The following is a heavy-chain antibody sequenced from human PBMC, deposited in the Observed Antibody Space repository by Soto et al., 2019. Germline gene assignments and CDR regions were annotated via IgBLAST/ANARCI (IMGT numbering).Heavy chain of an antibody. CDR1: GFSLSTSGVG. V-gene: IGHV2-5*02. CDR3: TYGSGSYYRGWSLDY. CDR2: IYWDDDK. D-gene: IGHD3-10*01. J-gene: IGHJ4*02. Sequence: SGPTLVNPTQTLTLTCTFSGFSLSTSGVGVGWIRQPPGKALEWLALIYWDDDKRYSPSLKSRLTITKDTSKNQVVLTMTNMDPVYTATYYCTYGSGSYYRGWSLDYWGQGTLVTVSS.